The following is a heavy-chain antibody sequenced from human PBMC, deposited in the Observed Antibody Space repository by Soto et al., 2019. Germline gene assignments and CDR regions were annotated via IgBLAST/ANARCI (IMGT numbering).Heavy chain of an antibody. CDR1: GFTFNDHA. D-gene: IGHD4-4*01. Sequence: EVQLAESGGGLVQPGRSLRLSCLGSGFTFNDHAMHWVRQAPGKGLEWVAGVTWHGSIIGYAGSVRGRFSISRDNGNNSLYLQLSGLRPEDTAIYYCSRGGTYSSSSASDFWGQGTVVTVSS. CDR2: VTWHGSII. V-gene: IGHV3-9*01. CDR3: SRGGTYSSSSASDF. J-gene: IGHJ4*02.